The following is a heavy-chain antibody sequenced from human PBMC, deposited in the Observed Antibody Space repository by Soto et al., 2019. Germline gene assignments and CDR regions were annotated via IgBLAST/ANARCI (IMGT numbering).Heavy chain of an antibody. CDR1: GGSISSSSYY. J-gene: IGHJ4*02. D-gene: IGHD4-17*01. Sequence: PSETLSLTCTVSGGSISSSSYYWGWIRQPPGKGLEWIGSIYYSGSTYYNPSLKSRVTISVDTSKNQFSLKLSSVTAADTAVYYCARHDYGDYNFGYWGQGTLVTVSS. CDR2: IYYSGST. V-gene: IGHV4-39*01. CDR3: ARHDYGDYNFGY.